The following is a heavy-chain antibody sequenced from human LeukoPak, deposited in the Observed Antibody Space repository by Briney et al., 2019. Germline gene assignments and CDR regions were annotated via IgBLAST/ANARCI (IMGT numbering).Heavy chain of an antibody. J-gene: IGHJ4*02. CDR2: IYGDGSFT. Sequence: GGSLRLSCAASGFTFSNFWMHWVRQAPGKGLVWVALIYGDGSFTRYADSVKGRFTISRDNAKNTLYLQMNSLRAEDTAVYYCARGWSIDYWGQGTLVTVSS. V-gene: IGHV3-74*01. CDR1: GFTFSNFW. D-gene: IGHD6-19*01. CDR3: ARGWSIDY.